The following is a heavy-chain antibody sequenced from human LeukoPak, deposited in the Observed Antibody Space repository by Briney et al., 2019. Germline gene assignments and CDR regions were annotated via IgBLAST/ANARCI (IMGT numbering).Heavy chain of an antibody. Sequence: SVKVSCKASGGTFSSYAICWVRQAPGQGREWMGGIIPIFGTANYAQKFQGRVTITADESTSTAYMELSSLRSEDTAVYYCARSNEPDYWYYMDVWGKGTTVTVSS. CDR3: ARSNEPDYWYYMDV. CDR2: IIPIFGTA. CDR1: GGTFSSYA. J-gene: IGHJ6*03. D-gene: IGHD1-14*01. V-gene: IGHV1-69*13.